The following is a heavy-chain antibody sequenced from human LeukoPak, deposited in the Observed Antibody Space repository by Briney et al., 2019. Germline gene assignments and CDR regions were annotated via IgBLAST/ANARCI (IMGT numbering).Heavy chain of an antibody. V-gene: IGHV3-21*01. D-gene: IGHD4-23*01. J-gene: IGHJ4*02. CDR1: GLTFSTYS. CDR2: ISSSSSSI. CDR3: ARELVTSSY. Sequence: GGSLRLSCAASGLTFSTYSMNWVRQAPGKGLEWVSSISSSSSSIYYADSVKGRFTISRDNAKDSLYLQMDSLRAEDTAVYYCARELVTSSYWGQGTLVTVSS.